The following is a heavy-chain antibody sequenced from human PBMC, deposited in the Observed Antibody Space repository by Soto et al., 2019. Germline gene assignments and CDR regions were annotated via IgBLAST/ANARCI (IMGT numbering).Heavy chain of an antibody. CDR3: ARGGIAAAGVPKDYYYYGMDV. CDR1: GYTFTGYY. Sequence: ASVKVSCKASGYTFTGYYMHWVRQAPGQGLEWMGWINPNSGGTNYAQKFQGWVTMTRDTSISQAYMELSRLRSDDTAVYYCARGGIAAAGVPKDYYYYGMDVWGQGTTVTVSS. D-gene: IGHD6-13*01. CDR2: INPNSGGT. V-gene: IGHV1-2*04. J-gene: IGHJ6*02.